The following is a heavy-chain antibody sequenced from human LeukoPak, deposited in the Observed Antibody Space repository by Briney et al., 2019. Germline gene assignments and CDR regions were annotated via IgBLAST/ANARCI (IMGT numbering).Heavy chain of an antibody. CDR1: GYSINNYW. CDR3: ARQEYCSGASCYTWYDP. V-gene: IGHV5-51*01. Sequence: GESLKISCKGSGYSINNYWIAWVRQMPGKGLEWMGIIYPADSDIRYSPSFQGQVTISADKSISTAYLQWNSLKASDTAMYYCARQEYCSGASCYTWYDPWGQGTLVTVSS. J-gene: IGHJ5*02. CDR2: IYPADSDI. D-gene: IGHD2-15*01.